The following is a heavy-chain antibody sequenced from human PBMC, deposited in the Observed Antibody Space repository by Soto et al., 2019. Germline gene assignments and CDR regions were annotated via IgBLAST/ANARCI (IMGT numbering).Heavy chain of an antibody. V-gene: IGHV3-30*18. J-gene: IGHJ6*03. CDR3: AKDHRYYYGSGSSHYYYYYMDV. D-gene: IGHD3-10*01. CDR1: GFTFSSYG. Sequence: GGSLRLSCAASGFTFSSYGMHWVRQAPGKGLEWVAVISYDGSNKYYADSVKGRFTISRDNSKNTRYLQMNSLRAEDTAVYYCAKDHRYYYGSGSSHYYYYYMDVWGKGTTVTVSS. CDR2: ISYDGSNK.